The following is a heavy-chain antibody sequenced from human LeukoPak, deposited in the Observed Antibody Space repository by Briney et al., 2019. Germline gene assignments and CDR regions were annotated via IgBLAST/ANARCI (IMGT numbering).Heavy chain of an antibody. CDR2: IYFSAST. D-gene: IGHD6-19*01. V-gene: IGHV4-39*01. CDR1: GDSISSSGYY. J-gene: IGHJ4*02. CDR3: ARHLRYSSGSLYFDY. Sequence: PSETLSLTCTVSGDSISSSGYYWGWLRQPPGKGLEWIGSIYFSASTYYDPSLMSRVSISVDSSKNQFSLKLSPVTAADTAVYFCARHLRYSSGSLYFDYWGQGTLVTVSS.